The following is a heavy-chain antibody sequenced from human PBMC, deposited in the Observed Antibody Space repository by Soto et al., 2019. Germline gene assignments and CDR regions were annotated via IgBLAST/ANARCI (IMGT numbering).Heavy chain of an antibody. CDR2: ISYDGSNK. V-gene: IGHV3-30*18. J-gene: IGHJ4*02. Sequence: VQLVESGGGVVQPGRSLRLSCAASGFTFSSYGMHWVRQAPGKGLEWVAVISYDGSNKYYADSVKGRFTISRDNSKNTLYLQMNSLRAEDTAVYYCAKGRKTGAYYYDSSGYSDYWGQGTLVTVSS. D-gene: IGHD3-22*01. CDR3: AKGRKTGAYYYDSSGYSDY. CDR1: GFTFSSYG.